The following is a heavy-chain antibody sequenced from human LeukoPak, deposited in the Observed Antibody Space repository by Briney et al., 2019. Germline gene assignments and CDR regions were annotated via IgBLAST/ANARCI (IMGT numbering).Heavy chain of an antibody. Sequence: GGSLRLSCAASGFTFSSYDMNWVRQAPGKGPEWVSYISSRGTTMYYADSVKGRFTISRDNAEKSLDLQMNSLRAEDTAVYYCARGSTVVTLGFYWGQGTLVTVSS. CDR1: GFTFSSYD. V-gene: IGHV3-48*01. CDR3: ARGSTVVTLGFY. D-gene: IGHD4-23*01. J-gene: IGHJ4*02. CDR2: ISSRGTTM.